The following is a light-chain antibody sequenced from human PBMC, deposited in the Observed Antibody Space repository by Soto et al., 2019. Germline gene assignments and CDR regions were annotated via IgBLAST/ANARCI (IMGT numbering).Light chain of an antibody. CDR1: SSNIGSNT. CDR2: SNN. CDR3: AAWDDSLNGVV. V-gene: IGLV1-44*01. J-gene: IGLJ2*01. Sequence: QAVVTQPPSASGTPGQRVTISCSGSSSNIGSNTVNWYQQLPGTAPKLLIYSNNQRPSGVPDRFSGSKSGTSASLAISGLQSEDEADYYCAAWDDSLNGVVFGGGTKVTAL.